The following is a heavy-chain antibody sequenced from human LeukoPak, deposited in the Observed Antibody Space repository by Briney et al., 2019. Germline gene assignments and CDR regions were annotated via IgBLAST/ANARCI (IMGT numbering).Heavy chain of an antibody. CDR3: ASQWLLRY. V-gene: IGHV3-11*04. Sequence: LSLTCTVSGGSISSSYYYWGWVRQAPGKGLEWVSYISSSGNTIYYADSVKGRFTISRDNAKSSLYLQMNSLRAEDTAVYYCASQWLLRYWGQGTLVTVSS. D-gene: IGHD3-22*01. J-gene: IGHJ4*02. CDR2: ISSSGNTI. CDR1: GGSISSSYYY.